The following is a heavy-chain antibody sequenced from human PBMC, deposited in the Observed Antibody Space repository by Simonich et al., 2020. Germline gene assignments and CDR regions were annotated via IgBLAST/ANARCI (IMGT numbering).Heavy chain of an antibody. CDR1: GYSFTGSG. V-gene: IGHV5-51*01. J-gene: IGHJ5*02. CDR2: IYPVDAVT. Sequence: EVPLVQSGAEVNKPGESLKISCKGSGYSFTGSGIGWGRQRPGKGREGMGIIYPVDAVTRYSPSFQGQVTSSADKSISTAYLQWSSLKASDTAMYYCVRQGDVLQFLEWSSWGQGTLVTVSS. CDR3: VRQGDVLQFLEWSS. D-gene: IGHD3-3*01.